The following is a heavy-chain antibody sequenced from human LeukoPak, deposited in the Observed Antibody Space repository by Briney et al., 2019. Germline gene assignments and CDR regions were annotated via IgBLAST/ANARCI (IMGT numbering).Heavy chain of an antibody. CDR2: INPNNGGT. V-gene: IGHV1-2*06. D-gene: IGHD1-26*01. CDR1: GYTFTSNY. Sequence: GASVKVSCKASGYTFTSNYIHWVRQAPGQGLEWMGRINPNNGGTNYAQKFQGRVTMTRDTSISTAYMELSRLRSDDTAVYYCARVIIVGASKEFDYWGQGTLVTVSS. CDR3: ARVIIVGASKEFDY. J-gene: IGHJ4*02.